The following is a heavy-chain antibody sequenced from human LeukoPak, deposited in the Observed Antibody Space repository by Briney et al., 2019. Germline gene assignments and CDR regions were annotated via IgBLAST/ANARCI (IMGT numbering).Heavy chain of an antibody. CDR3: ASGGAAAGTNPYYFDY. CDR1: GFTFSSYW. CDR2: IKQDGSEK. D-gene: IGHD6-13*01. Sequence: GGSLRLSCAASGFTFSSYWMSWVRQAPGKGLEWVANIKQDGSEKYYVDSVKGRFTISRDNAKNSLYLQMNSLRAEDTAVYYCASGGAAAGTNPYYFDYWGQGTLVTVSS. J-gene: IGHJ4*02. V-gene: IGHV3-7*01.